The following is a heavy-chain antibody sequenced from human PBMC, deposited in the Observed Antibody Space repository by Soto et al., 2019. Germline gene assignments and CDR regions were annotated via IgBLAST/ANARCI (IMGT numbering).Heavy chain of an antibody. CDR3: ARGVGSGSYYNQYNWFDP. J-gene: IGHJ5*02. Sequence: QVQLVQSGGEVKKPGASVKVSCQASGYTFTNYGISWVRQAPGQGLEWMGWINVYNGNTKYAQKVQGRVTMTTDTSTSTAYMEVRRLRSDDTAVYYCARGVGSGSYYNQYNWFDPWGQGTLVTVSS. CDR1: GYTFTNYG. V-gene: IGHV1-18*01. D-gene: IGHD3-10*01. CDR2: INVYNGNT.